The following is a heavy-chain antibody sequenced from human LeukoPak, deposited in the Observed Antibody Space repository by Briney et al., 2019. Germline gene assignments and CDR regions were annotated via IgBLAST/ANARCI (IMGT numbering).Heavy chain of an antibody. D-gene: IGHD6-13*01. CDR3: AKGAAAGIFGVPSGY. J-gene: IGHJ4*02. Sequence: GGSLRLSCAVSGFTFSTYAMAWVRQAPGKGLEWVSGISGSGGSTYYADSVKGRFTISRGNSKNTLYLQMNSLRAEDTAVYYCAKGAAAGIFGVPSGYWGQGTLVTVSS. CDR1: GFTFSTYA. CDR2: ISGSGGST. V-gene: IGHV3-23*01.